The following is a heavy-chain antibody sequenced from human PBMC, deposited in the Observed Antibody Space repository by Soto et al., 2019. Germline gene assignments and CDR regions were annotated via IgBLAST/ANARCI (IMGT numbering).Heavy chain of an antibody. CDR1: GYTFTSYG. J-gene: IGHJ4*02. D-gene: IGHD5-12*01. CDR2: ISAYNGNT. CDR3: ASYLRGYHPDY. V-gene: IGHV1-18*01. Sequence: QVQLVQSGAEVKKPGASVKVSCKASGYTFTSYGISWVRQAPGQGLEWMGWISAYNGNTNYAQKLQGRVTMTTDTPTITASMDLSSLRSDDTAVYYCASYLRGYHPDYWGQRPLVTVSS.